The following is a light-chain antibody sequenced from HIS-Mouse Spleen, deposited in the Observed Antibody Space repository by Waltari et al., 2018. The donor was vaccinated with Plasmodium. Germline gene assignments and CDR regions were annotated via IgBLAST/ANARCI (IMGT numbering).Light chain of an antibody. CDR1: QGIRND. CDR3: LQDYNYPYT. J-gene: IGKJ2*01. V-gene: IGKV1-6*01. CDR2: AAS. Sequence: AIHMTPYPSSLSASVGDRVTITCRASQGIRNDLGWYQQKPWKSPKLLIYAASSLQSVVPSRFSGSGSGTDFTLTISSLQPEDFATYYCLQDYNYPYTFGQGTKLEIK.